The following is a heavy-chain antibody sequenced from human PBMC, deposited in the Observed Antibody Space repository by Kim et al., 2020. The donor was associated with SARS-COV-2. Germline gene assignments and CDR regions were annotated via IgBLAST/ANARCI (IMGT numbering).Heavy chain of an antibody. Sequence: SETLSLTCTVSGGSISSGDYYWSWIRQPPGKGLEWIGYIYYSGSTYYNPSLKSRVTISVDTSKNQFSLKLSSVTAADTAVYYCAFGGEAGYPFDYWGQGTLVTVSS. V-gene: IGHV4-30-4*01. J-gene: IGHJ4*02. D-gene: IGHD1-1*01. CDR3: AFGGEAGYPFDY. CDR2: IYYSGST. CDR1: GGSISSGDYY.